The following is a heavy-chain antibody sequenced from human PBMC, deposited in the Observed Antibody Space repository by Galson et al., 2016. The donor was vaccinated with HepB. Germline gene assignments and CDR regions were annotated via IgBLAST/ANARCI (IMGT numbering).Heavy chain of an antibody. V-gene: IGHV3-23*01. CDR2: ISGSGGST. CDR1: GFTFSSYA. Sequence: SLRLSCAASGFTFSSYAMSWVRQAPGKGLEWVSAISGSGGSTYYADSVKGRFTISRDNSKNTLYLQMNSLRAEDTALYYCAKRLRSSGSGGSNDAFDVWGQGTMVTVSS. CDR3: AKRLRSSGSGGSNDAFDV. D-gene: IGHD6-19*01. J-gene: IGHJ3*01.